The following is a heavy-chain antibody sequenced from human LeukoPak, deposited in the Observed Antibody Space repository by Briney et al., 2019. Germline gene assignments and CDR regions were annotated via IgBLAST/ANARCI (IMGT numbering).Heavy chain of an antibody. V-gene: IGHV1-46*01. CDR1: GYTFTSYY. CDR3: VREAAATYDFDY. CDR2: INPSGGST. J-gene: IGHJ4*02. Sequence: ASVKVSCKASGYTFTSYYMHWVRQAPGQGLEWMGIINPSGGSTSYAQKFQGRVTMTRDTSTSTVYMELSSLRSEDTAVYYCVREAAATYDFDYWGQGTLVTVSS. D-gene: IGHD6-13*01.